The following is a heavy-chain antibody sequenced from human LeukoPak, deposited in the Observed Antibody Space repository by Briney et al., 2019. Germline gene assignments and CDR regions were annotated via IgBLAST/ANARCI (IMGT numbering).Heavy chain of an antibody. CDR1: GYTFTSYD. Sequence: GASVKVSCKASGYTFTSYDINWVRQATGQGLEWMGWMNPNSGNTGNAQKFQGRVTITRNTSISSAYMELSSLRSDDTAVYYCARALGRQRYYGSGTYKKNYYYMDVWGKGTTVTISS. V-gene: IGHV1-8*03. CDR2: MNPNSGNT. D-gene: IGHD3-10*01. J-gene: IGHJ6*03. CDR3: ARALGRQRYYGSGTYKKNYYYMDV.